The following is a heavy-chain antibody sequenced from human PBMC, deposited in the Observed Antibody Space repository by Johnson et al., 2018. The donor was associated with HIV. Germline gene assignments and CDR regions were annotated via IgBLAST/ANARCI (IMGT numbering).Heavy chain of an antibody. CDR1: GFTLSNYW. V-gene: IGHV3-7*05. Sequence: VQLVEFGGGLVQRGGSLRLSCAASGFTLSNYWMSWVRQAPGKVLEWVANINQDGSEKYFVDSVKGRFTISRDNAKNSLYLQMNTLRAEDTAVYYCARGPHHSSGTTLRGAFDIWGQGTMVTVSS. CDR3: ARGPHHSSGTTLRGAFDI. CDR2: INQDGSEK. D-gene: IGHD1-7*01. J-gene: IGHJ3*02.